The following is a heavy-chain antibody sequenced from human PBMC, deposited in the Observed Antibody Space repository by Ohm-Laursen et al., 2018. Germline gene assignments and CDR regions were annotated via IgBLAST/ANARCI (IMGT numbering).Heavy chain of an antibody. CDR2: INHSGST. CDR1: GGSFSGYY. J-gene: IGHJ6*02. V-gene: IGHV4-34*01. CDR3: ARDLGVPNGMDV. Sequence: PPGTLSLTCPVYGGSFSGYYWSWIRQPPGKGLEWIGEINHSGSTNYNPSLKSRVTISVDTSKNQFSLKLSSVTAADTAVYYCARDLGVPNGMDVWGQGTTVTVSS. D-gene: IGHD2-2*01.